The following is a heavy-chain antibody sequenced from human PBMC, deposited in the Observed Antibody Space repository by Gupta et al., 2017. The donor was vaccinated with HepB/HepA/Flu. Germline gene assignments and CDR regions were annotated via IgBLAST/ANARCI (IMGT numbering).Heavy chain of an antibody. CDR1: GFTFNNYA. Sequence: EVQLLESGGGLVQPGGSLRLSCAASGFTFNNYAMSWVRQAPGEGLEWVSTISTNGRGTYYADSVRGRFTISRDNSKNTLYLQMTSLRVEDTAVYYCAKRGIFDYWGQGTLVTVSS. CDR3: AKRGIFDY. V-gene: IGHV3-23*01. D-gene: IGHD3-16*01. CDR2: ISTNGRGT. J-gene: IGHJ4*02.